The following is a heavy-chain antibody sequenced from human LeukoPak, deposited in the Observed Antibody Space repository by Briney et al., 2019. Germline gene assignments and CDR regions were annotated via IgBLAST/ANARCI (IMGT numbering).Heavy chain of an antibody. CDR3: SGSYYVYYFEY. CDR2: INPTSGGT. V-gene: IGHV1-2*02. Sequence: ASVKVSCKASEYTFTAYYMHWVRQAPGQGLEWMRWINPTSGGTNYAQKFQGRVSLTRDTSISTAYMELSRLTSDDTAVYYCSGSYYVYYFEYWGQGTLVTVSS. D-gene: IGHD1-26*01. J-gene: IGHJ4*02. CDR1: EYTFTAYY.